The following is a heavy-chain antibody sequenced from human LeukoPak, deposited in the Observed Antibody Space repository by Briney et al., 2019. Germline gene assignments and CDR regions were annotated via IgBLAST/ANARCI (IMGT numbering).Heavy chain of an antibody. J-gene: IGHJ4*02. CDR3: AKGGKWDVTPFDY. CDR2: ISGGGGST. Sequence: GGSLRLSCAASGFTFTSYSMNWVRQAPGKGLEWVSTISGGGGSTYYADSVKGRFTVSRDDSKNTLYLQVNSLRAEDTAVYYCAKGGKWDVTPFDYWGQGTLVTVSS. V-gene: IGHV3-23*01. CDR1: GFTFTSYS. D-gene: IGHD1-26*01.